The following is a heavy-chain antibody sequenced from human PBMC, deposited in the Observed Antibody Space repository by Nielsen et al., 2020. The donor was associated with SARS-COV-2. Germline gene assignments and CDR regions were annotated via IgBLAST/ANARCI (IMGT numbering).Heavy chain of an antibody. CDR3: ARIPMIVLGGRPNWFDP. J-gene: IGHJ5*02. CDR1: GYSFTSYW. V-gene: IGHV5-51*01. Sequence: GGSLRLSCKGSGYSFTSYWIGWVRQMPGKGLEWMGIIYPGDSDTRYSPSFQGQVTISADKSISTAYLQWSSLKASDTAMYYCARIPMIVLGGRPNWFDPWGQGTLVTVSS. D-gene: IGHD3-22*01. CDR2: IYPGDSDT.